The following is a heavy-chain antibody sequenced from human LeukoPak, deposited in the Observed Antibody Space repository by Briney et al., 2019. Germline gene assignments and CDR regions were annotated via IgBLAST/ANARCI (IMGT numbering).Heavy chain of an antibody. Sequence: HGGSLRLSCAASGFTFSSYEMNWVRQAPGQGLEGVAWISRCGGNTYYADYLKGRFTISRDNAKNSVYLEMNSLRADDTAVYYCARDLSYYDSRDYLRDALYFQHWGEGTLVTVSS. CDR1: GFTFSSYE. D-gene: IGHD3-22*01. CDR3: ARDLSYYDSRDYLRDALYFQH. V-gene: IGHV3-48*03. CDR2: ISRCGGNT. J-gene: IGHJ1*01.